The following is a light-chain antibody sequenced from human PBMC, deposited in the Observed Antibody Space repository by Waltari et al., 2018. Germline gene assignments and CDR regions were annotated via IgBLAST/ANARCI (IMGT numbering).Light chain of an antibody. CDR3: GTWDSSLSAEL. V-gene: IGLV1-51*02. CDR2: ENN. CDR1: SSNIGNNY. Sequence: QSVLTQPPSVSAAPGQQVTISCSGGSSNIGNNYLSWYQQLPGAAPRLLIFENNKRPSGIPDRFFASKSGTSATLAITALQTGDEADYYCGTWDSSLSAELFGGGTKVTVL. J-gene: IGLJ3*02.